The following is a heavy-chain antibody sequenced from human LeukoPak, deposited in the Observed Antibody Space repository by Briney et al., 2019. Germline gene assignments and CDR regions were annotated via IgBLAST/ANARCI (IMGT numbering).Heavy chain of an antibody. V-gene: IGHV1-69*05. CDR1: GGTFSSYA. D-gene: IGHD1-26*01. Sequence: SVKVSCKASGGTFSSYAISWVRQAPGQGLEWMGRIIPIFGTANDAQKFQGRVTITTDESTSTAYMELSSLKSEDTAVYYCARAPGELGFDYWGQGTLVTVSS. J-gene: IGHJ4*02. CDR3: ARAPGELGFDY. CDR2: IIPIFGTA.